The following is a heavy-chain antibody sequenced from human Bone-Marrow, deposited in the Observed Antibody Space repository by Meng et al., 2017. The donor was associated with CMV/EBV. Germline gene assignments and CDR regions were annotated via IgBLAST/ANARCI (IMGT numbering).Heavy chain of an antibody. J-gene: IGHJ4*02. Sequence: GESLKISCKGSGYSFTSYWFGWVRQMPGKGLEWMGIIYPGDSDTRYRPSFQGQVTISAVKSISTAYLQWSSLKASDTAMYYCARLHMTTVTTCDYWAQGTLVPVPS. CDR2: IYPGDSDT. D-gene: IGHD4-17*01. CDR3: ARLHMTTVTTCDY. V-gene: IGHV5-51*01. CDR1: GYSFTSYW.